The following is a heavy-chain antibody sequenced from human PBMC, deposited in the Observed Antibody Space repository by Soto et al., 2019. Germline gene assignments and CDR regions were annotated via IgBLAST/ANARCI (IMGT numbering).Heavy chain of an antibody. CDR2: INHSGST. V-gene: IGHV4-34*01. CDR1: GGSFSGYY. J-gene: IGHJ5*02. Sequence: PSETLSLTCAVYGGSFSGYYWSWIRQPPGKGLEWIGEINHSGSTNYNPSLKSRVTISVDTSKNQFSLKLSSVTAADTAVYYCARRASESSTRLNWFDPWGQGTLVTVSS. CDR3: ARRASESSTRLNWFDP. D-gene: IGHD6-13*01.